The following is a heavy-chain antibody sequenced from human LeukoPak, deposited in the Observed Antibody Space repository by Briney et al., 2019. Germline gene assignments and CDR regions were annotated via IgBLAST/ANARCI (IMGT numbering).Heavy chain of an antibody. V-gene: IGHV3-72*01. Sequence: GGSLRLSCAASGFAFSEHYMNWVRQAPGKGLEWVGRTKDKAISYTTEYAASVKGRFTISRDDSKKPLYLQMNSLKTEDTAVYYCARVVGSDFWSGYYPPVGMDVWGQGTTVTVSS. D-gene: IGHD3-3*01. J-gene: IGHJ6*02. CDR2: TKDKAISYTT. CDR1: GFAFSEHY. CDR3: ARVVGSDFWSGYYPPVGMDV.